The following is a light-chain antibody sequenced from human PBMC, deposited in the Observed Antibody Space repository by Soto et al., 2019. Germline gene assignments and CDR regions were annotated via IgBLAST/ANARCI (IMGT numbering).Light chain of an antibody. CDR1: QNIATH. V-gene: IGKV1-39*01. J-gene: IGKJ5*01. CDR3: QQSHDAPLT. CDR2: GAS. Sequence: DIRLTQSPSSLSASVGDRVTISCHTSQNIATHLNWFQQRPGRAPNLLIFGASNLQSGVPSRFSGSGSGTDFALTISNLQTEDFATYYCQQSHDAPLTFGQGTRLDIQ.